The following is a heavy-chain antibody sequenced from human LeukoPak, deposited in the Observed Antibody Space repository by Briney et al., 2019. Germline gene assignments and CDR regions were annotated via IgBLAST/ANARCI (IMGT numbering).Heavy chain of an antibody. D-gene: IGHD6-13*01. J-gene: IGHJ4*02. CDR2: ISYDGSNK. Sequence: PGRSLRLSCAASGFTSSSYGMHWVRQAPGKGLEWVAVISYDGSNKYYADSVKGRFTISRDNSKNTLYLQMNSLRAEDTAVYYCAKDGAAVKPYYFDYWGQGTLVTVSS. CDR3: AKDGAAVKPYYFDY. V-gene: IGHV3-30*18. CDR1: GFTSSSYG.